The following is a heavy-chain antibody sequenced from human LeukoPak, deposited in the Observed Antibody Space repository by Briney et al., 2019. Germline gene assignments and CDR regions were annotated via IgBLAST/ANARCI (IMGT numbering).Heavy chain of an antibody. CDR2: INPNSGGT. V-gene: IGHV1-2*02. Sequence: ASVKVSCKASGYTFTGYYMHWVRQAPGQGLEWMGWINPNSGGTNYAQKFQGRVTMTRDTSISTAYMELSRLRSDDTAVYYCARTHYDSWSGYLGYMDVWGKGTTVTVSS. D-gene: IGHD3-3*01. J-gene: IGHJ6*03. CDR1: GYTFTGYY. CDR3: ARTHYDSWSGYLGYMDV.